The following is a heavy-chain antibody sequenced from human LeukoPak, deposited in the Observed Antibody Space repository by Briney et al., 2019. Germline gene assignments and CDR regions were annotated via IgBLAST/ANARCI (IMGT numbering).Heavy chain of an antibody. CDR2: FFFSGST. CDR1: GGSVSSGSYY. D-gene: IGHD5-12*01. V-gene: IGHV4-61*01. CDR3: ARGVIVATIPSGVDY. Sequence: SESLSLTCTVAGGSVSSGSYYWGWIRQPPGNGLEWTGLFFFSGSTNYNPSLKRRVTISVDTAKNQFSLKLSSVTAADTVVYYCARGVIVATIPSGVDYWGQGTLVTVSS. J-gene: IGHJ4*02.